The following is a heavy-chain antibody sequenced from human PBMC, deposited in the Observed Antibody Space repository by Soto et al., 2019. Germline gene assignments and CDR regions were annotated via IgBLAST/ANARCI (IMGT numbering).Heavy chain of an antibody. CDR1: VGSISIDSFY. V-gene: IGHV4-39*01. D-gene: IGHD2-15*01. Sequence: ETLSLTCTVSVGSISIDSFYCSWIRQPPGKGLEWIGIIYYSGDTYYNPSLAGRLTMSVDTSNQFSLTLRSVTAADTALYYCARNQPQRYCSGGTCRPAYGMDVWGQGTTVTVSS. CDR2: IYYSGDT. CDR3: ARNQPQRYCSGGTCRPAYGMDV. J-gene: IGHJ6*02.